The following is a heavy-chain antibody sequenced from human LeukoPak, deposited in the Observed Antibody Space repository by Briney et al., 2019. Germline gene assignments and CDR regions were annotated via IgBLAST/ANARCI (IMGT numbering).Heavy chain of an antibody. CDR3: ARDRYYYDSSGYYPNWLDP. V-gene: IGHV4-59*12. J-gene: IGHJ5*02. CDR2: IYYSGST. D-gene: IGHD3-22*01. CDR1: GGPISNYY. Sequence: SETLSLTCTVSGGPISNYYWSWIRQPPGKGLEWIGYIYYSGSTNYNPSLKSRVTISVDTSKNQFSLKLSSVTAADTAVYYCARDRYYYDSSGYYPNWLDPWGQGTLVTVSS.